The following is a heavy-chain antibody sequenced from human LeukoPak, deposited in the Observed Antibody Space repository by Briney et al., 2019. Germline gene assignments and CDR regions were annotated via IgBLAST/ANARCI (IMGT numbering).Heavy chain of an antibody. Sequence: GGSLRLSCAASGFTFSSYDMSWVRQAPGKGLEWVSAVSGSGGSTYYADSVKGRFNIYRDNSQSTVFLQMNSVRAEDTAVYYCAKDSHSGTYFDSWGRGTLVTVSS. CDR3: AKDSHSGTYFDS. V-gene: IGHV3-23*01. D-gene: IGHD1-26*01. J-gene: IGHJ4*02. CDR2: VSGSGGST. CDR1: GFTFSSYD.